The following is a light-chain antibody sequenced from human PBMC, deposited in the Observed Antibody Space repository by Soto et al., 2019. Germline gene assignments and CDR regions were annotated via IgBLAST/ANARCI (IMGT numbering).Light chain of an antibody. CDR2: GAS. CDR1: QSVSSF. Sequence: DIVLSHSLATLSLSPGERANLTCRASQSVSSFLACYQQKPGQATRLLIYGASIRSTGIPARFSGSGSGTDFTLTISSLVPEDFAVYYCQQRSNWPPWTFGQRTKVDI. V-gene: IGKV3-11*01. CDR3: QQRSNWPPWT. J-gene: IGKJ1*01.